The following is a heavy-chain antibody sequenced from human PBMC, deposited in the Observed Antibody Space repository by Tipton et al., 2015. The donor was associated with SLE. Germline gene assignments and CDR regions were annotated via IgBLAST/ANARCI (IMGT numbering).Heavy chain of an antibody. V-gene: IGHV4-34*01. J-gene: IGHJ4*02. CDR2: INHSGST. CDR3: ARDSSGYSIFFDY. Sequence: TLSLTCAVYGGSFSGYCWSWIRQPPGKGLEWIGEINHSGSTNYNPSLKSRVTISVDTSKNQFSLKLSSVTAADTAVYYCARDSSGYSIFFDYWGQGTLVTVSS. D-gene: IGHD3-22*01. CDR1: GGSFSGYC.